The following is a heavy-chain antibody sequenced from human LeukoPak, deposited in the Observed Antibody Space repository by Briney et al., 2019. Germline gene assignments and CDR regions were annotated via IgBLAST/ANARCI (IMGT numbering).Heavy chain of an antibody. Sequence: SETLSLTCTVSGGSISSYYWSWIRQPPGKGLEWIGYIYYNGSTNYNPSLKSRVTISVDTSKNQFSLKLSSVTAADTAVYYCARNFQGFYYDSSGFDYWGQGTLVTVSS. CDR3: ARNFQGFYYDSSGFDY. J-gene: IGHJ4*02. CDR1: GGSISSYY. D-gene: IGHD3-22*01. CDR2: IYYNGST. V-gene: IGHV4-59*01.